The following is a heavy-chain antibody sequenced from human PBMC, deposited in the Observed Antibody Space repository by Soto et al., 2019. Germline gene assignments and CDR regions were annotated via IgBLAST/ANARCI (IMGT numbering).Heavy chain of an antibody. J-gene: IGHJ3*02. CDR2: IIPIFGTA. CDR1: GGTFSSYA. Sequence: SVKVSCKASGGTFSSYAISWVRQAPGQGLEWMGGIIPIFGTANYAQKFQGRVTITADESTSTAYMELSSLRSEDTAVYYCARNYYYDSMGPKLFLTRDDAFDIWGQGTMVTVSS. CDR3: ARNYYYDSMGPKLFLTRDDAFDI. D-gene: IGHD3-22*01. V-gene: IGHV1-69*13.